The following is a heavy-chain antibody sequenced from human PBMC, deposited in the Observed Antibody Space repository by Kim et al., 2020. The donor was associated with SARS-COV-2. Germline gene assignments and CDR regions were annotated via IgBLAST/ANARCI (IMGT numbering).Heavy chain of an antibody. Sequence: GGSLRLSCAASGFTFSSYGMHWVRQAPGKGLEWVAVIWYDGSNKYYADSVKGRFTISRDNSKNTLYLQMNSLRAEDTAVYYCARGIGQLLRPAYYYYGMDVWGQGTTVTVSS. V-gene: IGHV3-33*01. J-gene: IGHJ6*02. CDR2: IWYDGSNK. CDR1: GFTFSSYG. D-gene: IGHD2-15*01. CDR3: ARGIGQLLRPAYYYYGMDV.